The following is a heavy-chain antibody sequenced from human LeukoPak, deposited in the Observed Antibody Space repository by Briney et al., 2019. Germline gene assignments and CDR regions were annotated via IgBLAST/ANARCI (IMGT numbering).Heavy chain of an antibody. V-gene: IGHV3-7*03. CDR1: GFTFSDYW. CDR2: IRQDGDER. CDR3: ARFYPVYFP. J-gene: IGHJ5*02. D-gene: IGHD3-9*01. Sequence: PGGSLRLSCAASGFTFSDYWMTWVRQAPGRGLEWVANIRQDGDERSYGGSVMGRFAISRDNAENTLYLQLNRLRAEDTALYYCARFYPVYFPWGRGTLVISSS.